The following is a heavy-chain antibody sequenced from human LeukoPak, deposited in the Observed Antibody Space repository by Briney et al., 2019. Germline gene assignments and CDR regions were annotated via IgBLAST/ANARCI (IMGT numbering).Heavy chain of an antibody. CDR3: ARGGDVVVVAATDFDY. J-gene: IGHJ4*02. CDR2: ISSSGSTI. D-gene: IGHD2-15*01. CDR1: GFTLSSYE. Sequence: GGSLRLSCAASGFTLSSYEMNWVRQAPGKGLEWVSYISSSGSTIYYADSVKGRFTISRDNAKNSLYLQMNSLRAEDTAVYYCARGGDVVVVAATDFDYWGQGTLVTVSS. V-gene: IGHV3-48*03.